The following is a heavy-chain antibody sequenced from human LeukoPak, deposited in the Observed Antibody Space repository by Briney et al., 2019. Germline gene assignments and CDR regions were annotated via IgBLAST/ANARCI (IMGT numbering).Heavy chain of an antibody. D-gene: IGHD6-19*01. Sequence: SETLSLTCAVYGGSFSGYYWSWIRQPPGKGLEWIGEINHSGSTNYNPSLKSRVTISVDTSKNQFSLKLSSVTAADTAVYYCARVIRADLDLVYSSGWFDYWGQGTLATVSS. CDR1: GGSFSGYY. V-gene: IGHV4-34*01. CDR2: INHSGST. J-gene: IGHJ4*02. CDR3: ARVIRADLDLVYSSGWFDY.